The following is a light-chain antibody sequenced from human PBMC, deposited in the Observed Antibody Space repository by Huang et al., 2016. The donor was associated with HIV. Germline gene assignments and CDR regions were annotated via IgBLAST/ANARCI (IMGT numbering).Light chain of an antibody. J-gene: IGKJ1*01. Sequence: DIQMTQSPSSLSASVGDRVTTTCRASQTIDKHLNWYQQKPGKAPKLLISVASSLQSGVPSRFSGGGSGTFFTLTINGLQPEDSASYYCQQGYVTPWTFGQGTKVEIK. CDR1: QTIDKH. CDR3: QQGYVTPWT. V-gene: IGKV1-39*01. CDR2: VAS.